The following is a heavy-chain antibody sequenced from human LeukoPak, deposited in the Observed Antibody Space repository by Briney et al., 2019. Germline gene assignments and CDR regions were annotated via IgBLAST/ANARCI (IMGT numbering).Heavy chain of an antibody. D-gene: IGHD3-10*01. Sequence: SETLSLTCAVYGGSFSGYYWSWIRQPPGKGLEWIGEINHSGSTNYNPSLKSRVTISVDTSKNQFSLKLSSVTAADTAVYYCAREGWGRYYGSETIGTTRFDYWGQGTLVTVSS. V-gene: IGHV4-34*01. J-gene: IGHJ4*02. CDR2: INHSGST. CDR1: GGSFSGYY. CDR3: AREGWGRYYGSETIGTTRFDY.